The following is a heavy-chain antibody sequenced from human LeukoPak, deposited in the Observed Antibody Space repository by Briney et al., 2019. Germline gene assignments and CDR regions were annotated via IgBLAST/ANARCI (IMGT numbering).Heavy chain of an antibody. V-gene: IGHV3-30*02. CDR3: AKDQDIVVVPAAMLAFDY. J-gene: IGHJ4*02. CDR2: IRYDGSNK. Sequence: TGGSLRLSCAASGFTFSSYGMHWVRQAPGKGLEWVAFIRYDGSNKYCADSVKGRFTISRDNSKNTLYLQMNSLRAEDTAVYYCAKDQDIVVVPAAMLAFDYWGQGTLVTVSS. CDR1: GFTFSSYG. D-gene: IGHD2-2*01.